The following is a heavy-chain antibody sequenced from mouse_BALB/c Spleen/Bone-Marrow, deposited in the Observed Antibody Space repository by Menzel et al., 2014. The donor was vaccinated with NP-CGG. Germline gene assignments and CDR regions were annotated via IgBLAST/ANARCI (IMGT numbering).Heavy chain of an antibody. D-gene: IGHD1-1*01. Sequence: VQLQQSGAELVKPGASVKLSCTASGFNIKDTYMHWVKERPEQGLEWIGRIDPANGNTKYDPKFQGKATITADTSSNTAYLQLSSLTSEDTAVYYCIYGSDWSFDVWGAGTTVTVSS. CDR3: IYGSDWSFDV. CDR2: IDPANGNT. J-gene: IGHJ1*01. V-gene: IGHV14-3*02. CDR1: GFNIKDTY.